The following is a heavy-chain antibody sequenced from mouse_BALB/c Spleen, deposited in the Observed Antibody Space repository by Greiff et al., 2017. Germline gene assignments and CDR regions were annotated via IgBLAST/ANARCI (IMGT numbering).Heavy chain of an antibody. J-gene: IGHJ3*01. CDR2: ISSGGST. CDR1: GFTFSSYA. CDR3: ARGYYDYDWFAY. V-gene: IGHV5-6-5*01. Sequence: EVQLVESGGGLVKPGGSLKLSCAASGFTFSSYAMSWVRQTPEKRLEWVASISSGGSTYYPDSVKGRFTISRDNARNILYLQMSSLRSEDTAMYYCARGYYDYDWFAYWGQGTLVTVSA. D-gene: IGHD2-4*01.